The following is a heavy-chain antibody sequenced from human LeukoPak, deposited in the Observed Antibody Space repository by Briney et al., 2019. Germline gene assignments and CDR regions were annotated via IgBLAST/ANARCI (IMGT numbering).Heavy chain of an antibody. CDR3: TRLHPAVRGTAARNGWFDP. CDR1: GGSISSGGYY. Sequence: PSQTLSLTCTVSGGSISSGGYYWSWIRQHPGKGLEWIGYIYYSGSTYYNPSLKSRVTISVDTSKNQFSLKLSSVTAADTAVYYCTRLHPAVRGTAARNGWFDPWGQGTLVTVSS. CDR2: IYYSGST. D-gene: IGHD6-6*01. J-gene: IGHJ5*02. V-gene: IGHV4-31*03.